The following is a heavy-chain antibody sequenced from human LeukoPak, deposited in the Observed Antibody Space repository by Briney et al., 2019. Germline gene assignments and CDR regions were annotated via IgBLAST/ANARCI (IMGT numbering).Heavy chain of an antibody. J-gene: IGHJ6*02. CDR2: IYLDGSKT. V-gene: IGHV3-7*04. CDR1: GFTFSHHW. Sequence: GGSLRLSCAASGFTFSHHWLTWVRQGPGKGPEWVANIYLDGSKTNYLDSVKGRFTITRDNAKNSLYLQMNSLRAEDTAVYYCARGHYGMDVWGQGTTVTVSS. CDR3: ARGHYGMDV.